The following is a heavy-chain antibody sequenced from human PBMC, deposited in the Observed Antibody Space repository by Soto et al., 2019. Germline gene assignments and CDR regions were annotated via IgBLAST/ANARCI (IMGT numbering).Heavy chain of an antibody. CDR1: GGSISSGNYY. D-gene: IGHD3-22*01. CDR2: IFYSGST. CDR3: ARTSYDSSGTAADP. J-gene: IGHJ5*02. V-gene: IGHV4-31*03. Sequence: SETLSLTCTVSGGSISSGNYYWSWIRQHPGKGLEWIGYIFYSGSTYYNPSLKSRVTISVDTSKNQFSLKLSSVTAADTAVYYCARTSYDSSGTAADPWGQGTLVTVSS.